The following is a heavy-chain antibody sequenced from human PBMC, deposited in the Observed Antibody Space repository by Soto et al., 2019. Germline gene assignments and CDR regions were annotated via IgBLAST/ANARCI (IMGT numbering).Heavy chain of an antibody. V-gene: IGHV4-30-2*01. CDR3: ARGQVVAAQH. J-gene: IGHJ4*02. D-gene: IGHD2-15*01. CDR1: GGSISSGGSS. Sequence: LSLTCAVSGGSISSGGSSWSWIRQPPGKGLEWIGYIYHSGSTYYNPSLKSRVTISVDRSKNQFSLKLSSVTAADTAVYYCARGQVVAAQHWGQGTLVTVSS. CDR2: IYHSGST.